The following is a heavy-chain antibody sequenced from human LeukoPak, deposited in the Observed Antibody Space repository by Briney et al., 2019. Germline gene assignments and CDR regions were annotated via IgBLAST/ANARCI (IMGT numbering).Heavy chain of an antibody. CDR1: GGSISSTSYY. D-gene: IGHD6-13*01. V-gene: IGHV4-39*01. Sequence: SETLSLTCTVSGGSISSTSYYWGWIRQPPGKGLEWIGSVCYSGSTYYNPSLKSRVTISVDTSKNQFSLKLSSVTAADTAVYYCARRSSSWYLTLFDPWGQGTLVTVSS. CDR2: VCYSGST. CDR3: ARRSSSWYLTLFDP. J-gene: IGHJ5*02.